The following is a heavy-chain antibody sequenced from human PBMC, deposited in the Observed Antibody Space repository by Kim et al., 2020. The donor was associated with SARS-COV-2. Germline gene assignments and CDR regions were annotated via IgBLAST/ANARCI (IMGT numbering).Heavy chain of an antibody. CDR2: ISAYNGNT. Sequence: ASVKVSCKASGYTFTSYGISWVRQAPGQGLEWMGWISAYNGNTNYAQKLQGRVTMTTDTSTSTAYMELRSLRSDDTAVYYCARYCSSTSCYQFDYWGQGTLVTVSS. V-gene: IGHV1-18*04. CDR1: GYTFTSYG. D-gene: IGHD2-2*01. J-gene: IGHJ4*02. CDR3: ARYCSSTSCYQFDY.